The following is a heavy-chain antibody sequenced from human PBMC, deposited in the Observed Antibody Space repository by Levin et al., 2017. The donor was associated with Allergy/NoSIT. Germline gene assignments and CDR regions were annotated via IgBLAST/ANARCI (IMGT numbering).Heavy chain of an antibody. CDR3: AREIWELGPRYFDL. Sequence: ETLSLTCAASGFTFSSYWMHWVRQAPGKGLVWVSRINSDGSSTSYADSVKGRFTISRDNAKNTLYLQMNSLRAEDTAVYYCAREIWELGPRYFDLWGRGTLVTVSS. J-gene: IGHJ2*01. V-gene: IGHV3-74*01. CDR2: INSDGSST. CDR1: GFTFSSYW. D-gene: IGHD1-26*01.